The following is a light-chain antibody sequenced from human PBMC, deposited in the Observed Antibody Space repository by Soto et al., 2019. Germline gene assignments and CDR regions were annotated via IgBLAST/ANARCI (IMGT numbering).Light chain of an antibody. CDR3: QQRSSWPFT. J-gene: IGKJ3*01. V-gene: IGKV3-11*01. Sequence: EVVLTQSPATLSLSPGEGATLSCRASQSIGNYLAWYQQKPGQAPRLLIYATSNMATGIPARFSGSGSGTDFTLTISSLEPEDFAVYYCQQRSSWPFTVGPGTKVDIK. CDR2: ATS. CDR1: QSIGNY.